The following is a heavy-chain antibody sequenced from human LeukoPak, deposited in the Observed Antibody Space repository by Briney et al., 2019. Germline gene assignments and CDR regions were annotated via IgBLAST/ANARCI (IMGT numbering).Heavy chain of an antibody. CDR3: ARQSSAVAGTMSY. CDR1: GYSFTSYW. CDR2: IYPGDSDT. Sequence: GESLKISCKGSGYSFTSYWIGWVRPVPGKGLEWMGIIYPGDSDTRYSPSFQGQVTISADKSISTAYLQWSSLKASDTAMYYCARQSSAVAGTMSYWGQGTLVTVSS. J-gene: IGHJ4*02. V-gene: IGHV5-51*01. D-gene: IGHD6-19*01.